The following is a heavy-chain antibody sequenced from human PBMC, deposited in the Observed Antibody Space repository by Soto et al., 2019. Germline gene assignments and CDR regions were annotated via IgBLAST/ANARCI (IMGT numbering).Heavy chain of an antibody. D-gene: IGHD3-3*01. Sequence: QVQLQQLGAGLLKPSETLSLTCAVYGGSFSGYYWSWIRQPPGKGLEWIGEIIHSGSTNYNPSLKSRVTISVDTSKTQFSLELSSVTAADTAVYYCARGRLGFGVVISLRYFDLWGRGTLVTVSS. CDR2: IIHSGST. CDR1: GGSFSGYY. CDR3: ARGRLGFGVVISLRYFDL. V-gene: IGHV4-34*01. J-gene: IGHJ2*01.